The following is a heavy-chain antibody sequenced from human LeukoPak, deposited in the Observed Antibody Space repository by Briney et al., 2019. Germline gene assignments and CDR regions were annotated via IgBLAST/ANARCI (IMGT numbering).Heavy chain of an antibody. V-gene: IGHV4-61*02. D-gene: IGHD2/OR15-2a*01. J-gene: IGHJ6*03. CDR1: GGSISSGSYY. CDR2: IYTSGST. CDR3: ARDMVIRDIRGYYYYMDV. Sequence: SQTLSLTCTVSGGSISSGSYYWSWIRQPAGKGLEWIGRIYTSGSTNYNPSLKSRVTISVDTSKNQFSLKLSSVTAADTAVYYCARDMVIRDIRGYYYYMDVWGKGTTVTVSS.